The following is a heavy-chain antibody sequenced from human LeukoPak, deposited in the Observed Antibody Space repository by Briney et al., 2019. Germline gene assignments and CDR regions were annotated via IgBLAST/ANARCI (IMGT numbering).Heavy chain of an antibody. CDR1: GYTFTSYA. Sequence: ASVKVSCKASGYTFTSYAMHWVRQAPGQRLEWMGWISAYNGNTNYAQKLQGRVTMTTDTSTSTAYMELRSLRSDDTAVYYCARAPYGDFYFDYWGQGTLVTVSS. CDR3: ARAPYGDFYFDY. CDR2: ISAYNGNT. D-gene: IGHD4-17*01. V-gene: IGHV1-18*01. J-gene: IGHJ4*02.